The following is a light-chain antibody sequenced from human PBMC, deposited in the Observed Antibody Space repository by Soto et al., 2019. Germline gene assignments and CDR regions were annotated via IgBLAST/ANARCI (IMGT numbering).Light chain of an antibody. V-gene: IGKV4-1*01. J-gene: IGKJ2*01. Sequence: DVVMIQSPDSLAVSLVERATINCRSSQSLLYSPNNKNYLGWYQQKPGLPPKLLIYWSSTRESGVPARFSGSGTGTDFTLTISSLQAEDVAVYYCLQYVSLPRTFGQGTKLEIK. CDR2: WSS. CDR3: LQYVSLPRT. CDR1: QSLLYSPNNKNY.